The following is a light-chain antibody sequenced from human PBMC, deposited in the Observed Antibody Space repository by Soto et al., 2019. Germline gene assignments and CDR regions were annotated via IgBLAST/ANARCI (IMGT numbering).Light chain of an antibody. Sequence: DIQMTQSPSSLSASVGDRVTITCRASQNIIFYLNWYQQKPGKAPRLLIYDASNLETGVPSRFSGSGSGTDFTVTISSLQPEDIATYYCQQYDSFPITFGQGTRLEI. V-gene: IGKV1-33*01. CDR1: QNIIFY. CDR3: QQYDSFPIT. CDR2: DAS. J-gene: IGKJ5*01.